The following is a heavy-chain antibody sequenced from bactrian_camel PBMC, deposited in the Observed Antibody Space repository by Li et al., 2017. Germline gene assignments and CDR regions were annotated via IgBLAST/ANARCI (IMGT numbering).Heavy chain of an antibody. J-gene: IGHJ4*01. Sequence: HVQLVESGGGSVEVGGSLRLSCEFSGYGSYHYCLAWFRQAPGKEREGVASVEDDGSSTYADSVKGRFTISRDNAKKSLSLQMTRLKPEDSAMYYCAADVSGSCGSDYDVPGWYWGQGTQVTVS. CDR3: AADVSGSCGSDYDVPGWY. CDR2: VEDDGSS. V-gene: IGHV3S63*01. CDR1: GYGSYHYC. D-gene: IGHD2*01.